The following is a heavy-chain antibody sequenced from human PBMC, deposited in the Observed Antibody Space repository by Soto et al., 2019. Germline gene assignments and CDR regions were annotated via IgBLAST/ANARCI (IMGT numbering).Heavy chain of an antibody. D-gene: IGHD5-12*01. CDR2: IYHSGST. CDR3: ANTSGDGYNYYFDY. J-gene: IGHJ4*02. Sequence: SETLSLTCTVSGYSISSGYYWGWIRQPPGKGLEWIGSIYHSGSTYYNPSLKSRVTISVDTSKNQFSLKLSSVTAADTAVYYCANTSGDGYNYYFDYWGQGTLVTVSS. CDR1: GYSISSGYY. V-gene: IGHV4-38-2*02.